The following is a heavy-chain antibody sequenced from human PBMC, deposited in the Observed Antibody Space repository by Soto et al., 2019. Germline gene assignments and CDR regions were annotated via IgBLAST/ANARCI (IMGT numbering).Heavy chain of an antibody. J-gene: IGHJ5*02. Sequence: GASVKVSCKASGYTFTSYDINWVRQATGQGLEWMGWMNPNSGNTGYAQKFQGRVTMTRNTSISTAYMELSSLRSEDTAVYYCASHYCSGGSCRFGFDPWGQGTLVTVSS. D-gene: IGHD2-15*01. V-gene: IGHV1-8*01. CDR1: GYTFTSYD. CDR2: MNPNSGNT. CDR3: ASHYCSGGSCRFGFDP.